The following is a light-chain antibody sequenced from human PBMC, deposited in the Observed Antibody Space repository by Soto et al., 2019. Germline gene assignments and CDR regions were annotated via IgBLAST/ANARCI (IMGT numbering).Light chain of an antibody. CDR1: QSVSSY. Sequence: EIVLTQSPATLSLSPGERATLSCRASQSVSSYLAWYQQKPGQAPRLLLYDASNRATGIPARFRGSGSGTDFTLTISSLEPEDFAVYYCQQRSNWPATFGGGTKVEIK. CDR2: DAS. V-gene: IGKV3-11*01. CDR3: QQRSNWPAT. J-gene: IGKJ4*01.